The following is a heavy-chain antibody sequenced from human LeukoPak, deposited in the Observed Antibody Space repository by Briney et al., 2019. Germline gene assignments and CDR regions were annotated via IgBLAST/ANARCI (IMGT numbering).Heavy chain of an antibody. J-gene: IGHJ4*02. D-gene: IGHD5-18*01. CDR2: IFGSGGSP. CDR1: GFTFGSHA. V-gene: IGHV3-23*01. CDR3: GKTTVGYSSGQKPAWPVDY. Sequence: GGSLRLSCEASGFTFGSHAMYWVRQAPGKGLEWVAGIFGSGGSPHYADSVKGRFTISRDNSRNTVYLQINSLRAEDTTVYYCGKTTVGYSSGQKPAWPVDYWGQGTLVTVSS.